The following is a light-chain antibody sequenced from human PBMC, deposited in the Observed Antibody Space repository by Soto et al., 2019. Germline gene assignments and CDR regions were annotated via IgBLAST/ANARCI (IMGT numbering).Light chain of an antibody. CDR2: AAS. V-gene: IGKV1-27*01. J-gene: IGKJ4*01. CDR3: QKYNSAPPSLT. CDR1: QGISNY. Sequence: DIQMTQSPSSLSASVGDRVTITCRASQGISNYLAWYQQKPGKVPKLLIYAASTLQSGVPSRFSGSGSGTDFTLTISSLQPEDVATYYCQKYNSAPPSLTFCGGTKVEIK.